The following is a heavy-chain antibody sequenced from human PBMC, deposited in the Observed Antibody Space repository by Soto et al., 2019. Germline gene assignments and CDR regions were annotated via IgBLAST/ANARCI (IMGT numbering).Heavy chain of an antibody. CDR3: ARQGAGYYGYVTWFDP. Sequence: PSETLSLTCAVSGGSISSGGYPWSWIRQPPGKGLEWIGYIYHSGSTYYNPSLKSRVTISVDTSKNQFSLKLSSVTAADTAVYYCARQGAGYYGYVTWFDPWGQGTLVTVSS. CDR2: IYHSGST. J-gene: IGHJ5*02. CDR1: GGSISSGGYP. D-gene: IGHD3-10*01. V-gene: IGHV4-30-2*03.